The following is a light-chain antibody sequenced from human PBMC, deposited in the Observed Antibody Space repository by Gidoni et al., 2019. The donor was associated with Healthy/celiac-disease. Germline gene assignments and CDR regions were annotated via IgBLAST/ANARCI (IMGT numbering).Light chain of an antibody. CDR3: QQSYSTPPYT. V-gene: IGKV1-39*01. CDR1: QSISSY. J-gene: IGKJ2*01. CDR2: AAS. Sequence: DIQMTQSPSSLSASVGDRVTITCRASQSISSYVNWYQQKPGKAPKLLIYAASSSQSGVPSRFSGSGSGTDFTLTISSLQPEDFATYYCQQSYSTPPYTFGQGTKLEIK.